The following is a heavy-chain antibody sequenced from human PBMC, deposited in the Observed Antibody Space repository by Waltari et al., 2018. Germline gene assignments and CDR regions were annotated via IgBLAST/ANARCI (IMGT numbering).Heavy chain of an antibody. CDR2: IFHSGDT. D-gene: IGHD2-2*01. CDR3: LRDFAQSHDSTSWYAGEQ. Sequence: QVHLQESGPGLVKPSETLSLICNVSGYSIRSGYYWGWIRQPPGKGLEWIGSIFHSGDTYYNPSLKSRVTISVDTSKNQFSLKVTSVTAADTAVYYCLRDFAQSHDSTSWYAGEQWGQGTLVSVSA. CDR1: GYSIRSGYY. V-gene: IGHV4-38-2*02. J-gene: IGHJ4*02.